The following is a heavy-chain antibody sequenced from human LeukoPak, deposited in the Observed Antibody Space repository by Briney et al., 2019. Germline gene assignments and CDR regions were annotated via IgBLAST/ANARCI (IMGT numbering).Heavy chain of an antibody. D-gene: IGHD3-9*01. V-gene: IGHV3-30*04. Sequence: QPGGSLRLSCAASGFTFSSYAMHWVRQAPGKGLEWVAVISYDGSNKYYADSVKGRFTISRDNSKNTLYLQMNSLRAEDTAVYYCARAPESLRYFLFDPWGPGNPGHRLL. CDR3: ARAPESLRYFLFDP. CDR2: ISYDGSNK. J-gene: IGHJ5*02. CDR1: GFTFSSYA.